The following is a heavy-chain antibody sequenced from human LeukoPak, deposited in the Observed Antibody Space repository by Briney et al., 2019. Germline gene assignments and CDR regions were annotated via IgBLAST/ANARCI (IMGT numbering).Heavy chain of an antibody. D-gene: IGHD3-10*01. CDR1: GYTFTDYY. CDR2: INTSNGGT. V-gene: IGHV1-2*02. Sequence: ASVKVSCKASGYTFTDYYIHWVRQAPGQGLEWMGWINTSNGGTNFAQEFQGRVTMTRDTSISTAYMELSRLTSDDTAVYYCARVGYFGSGSYCPYWGQGTLVTVSS. CDR3: ARVGYFGSGSYCPY. J-gene: IGHJ4*02.